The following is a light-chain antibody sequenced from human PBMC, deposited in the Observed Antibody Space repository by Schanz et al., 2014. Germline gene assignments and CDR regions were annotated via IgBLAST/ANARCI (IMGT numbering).Light chain of an antibody. CDR3: QQRSNVLT. V-gene: IGKV3D-20*02. CDR1: QSVSSSY. J-gene: IGKJ4*01. CDR2: GAS. Sequence: EIVLTQSPGTLSLSPGERATLSCRASQSVSSSYLAWYQQKPGQAPRLLIYGASSRATGIPDRFSGSGSGTDFTLTISALEPEDFAVYYCQQRSNVLTFGGGTKVEIK.